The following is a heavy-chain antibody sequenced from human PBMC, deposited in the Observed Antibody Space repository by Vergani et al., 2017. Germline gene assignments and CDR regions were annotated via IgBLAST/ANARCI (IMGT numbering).Heavy chain of an antibody. D-gene: IGHD3-10*01. V-gene: IGHV3-64*01. CDR1: GFTFSSYA. CDR2: ISSNGGST. CDR3: ARIGEYYFDY. J-gene: IGHJ4*02. Sequence: EVQLVESGGGLVQPGGSLRLSCAASGFTFSSYAMNWVRQAPGKGLEYVSSISSNGGSTYYANSVKGSFTISRDNSKNTLYLQMGSLRAEDMAVYYCARIGEYYFDYWGQGTLVTVSS.